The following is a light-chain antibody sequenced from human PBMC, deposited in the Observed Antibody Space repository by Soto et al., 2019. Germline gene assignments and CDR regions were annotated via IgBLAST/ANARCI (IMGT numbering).Light chain of an antibody. Sequence: DIQMTQSPSSLSASVGDRVTITCRASQSISSYLNWYQQKPGKAPKLPIYAASSLQSGVPSGFSGSASGSDFTLTISSLQPEAFPHYDCQQRYSTPSSFGPGTKVDI. CDR3: QQRYSTPSS. CDR2: AAS. J-gene: IGKJ3*01. CDR1: QSISSY. V-gene: IGKV1-39*01.